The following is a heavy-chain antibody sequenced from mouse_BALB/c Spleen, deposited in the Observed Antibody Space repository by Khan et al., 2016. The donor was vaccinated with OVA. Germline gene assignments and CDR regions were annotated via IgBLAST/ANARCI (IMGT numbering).Heavy chain of an antibody. CDR1: GYSFTSYL. D-gene: IGHD2-12*01. Sequence: EVQLQESGTVLARPGSSVKMSCKTSGYSFTSYLIHWVKQRPGQGLEWIGDIYPGNSEANYNQKFKDKATLTADTSASTAYMELSSLTNEDFAVYYCTRGGYSSFAYWGQGTLVTVSA. CDR3: TRGGYSSFAY. CDR2: IYPGNSEA. V-gene: IGHV1-5*01. J-gene: IGHJ3*01.